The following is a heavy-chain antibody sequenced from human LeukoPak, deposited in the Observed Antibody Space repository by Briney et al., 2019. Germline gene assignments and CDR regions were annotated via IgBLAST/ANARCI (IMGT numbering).Heavy chain of an antibody. CDR1: AYSFSTYD. V-gene: IGHV1-8*03. CDR3: ARRLGLRWDLQAFDI. D-gene: IGHD4-23*01. CDR2: MNPDSGNT. Sequence: GSVTVSCKASAYSFSTYDINWVRQAPGQGLEWMGWMNPDSGNTVYAQKFQGRVTITRNTSISTAYMELSSLKSDDTAVYYCARRLGLRWDLQAFDIWGQGTMVTVSS. J-gene: IGHJ3*02.